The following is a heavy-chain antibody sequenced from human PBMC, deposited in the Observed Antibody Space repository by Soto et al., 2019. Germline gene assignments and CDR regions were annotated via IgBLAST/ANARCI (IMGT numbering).Heavy chain of an antibody. Sequence: SETLSLTCAFSCYSIISGFYWGWIRQPPGKGLEWIGTIYHGGDTYFNPSLKSRVTISVDTSKNQFSLKLSSMTAADTAVYYCAGDVTWYWFYYWGQGTLVTVSS. CDR2: IYHGGDT. D-gene: IGHD6-13*01. V-gene: IGHV4-38-2*01. CDR1: CYSIISGFY. J-gene: IGHJ4*02. CDR3: AGDVTWYWFYY.